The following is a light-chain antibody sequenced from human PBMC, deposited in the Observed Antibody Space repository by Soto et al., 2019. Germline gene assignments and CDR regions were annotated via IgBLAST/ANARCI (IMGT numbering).Light chain of an antibody. CDR2: AAS. Sequence: DLQLTQSPSALSASVGDRVTITCRASQSIDSYLNWYQQKSRKAPKLLIYAASNLQSGVPSRFNGSGSGTLFTLTISSLQPEDFATYYCQQSYTTPYTFGQGTKLEIK. CDR1: QSIDSY. CDR3: QQSYTTPYT. V-gene: IGKV1-39*01. J-gene: IGKJ2*01.